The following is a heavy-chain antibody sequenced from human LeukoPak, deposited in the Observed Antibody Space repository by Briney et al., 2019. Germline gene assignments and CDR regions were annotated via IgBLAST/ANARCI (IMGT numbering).Heavy chain of an antibody. V-gene: IGHV4-59*08. CDR3: ARHRAIAGPFDH. D-gene: IGHD6-19*01. Sequence: SETLSLTCTVSGGSIGSYYWSWFRLPPGKGLEWIGQISYSGITKYNPALKSRVTISVDTSKNQISVNLSSVTAAYTAFYYCARHRAIAGPFDHWGQGTLVTVSS. CDR1: GGSIGSYY. J-gene: IGHJ4*02. CDR2: ISYSGIT.